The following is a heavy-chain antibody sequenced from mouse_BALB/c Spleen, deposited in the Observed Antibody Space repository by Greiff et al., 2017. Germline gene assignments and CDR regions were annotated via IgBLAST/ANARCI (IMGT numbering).Heavy chain of an antibody. CDR3: ARGDYGSRGYAMDY. D-gene: IGHD1-1*01. CDR2: ISSGGST. Sequence: EVKLVESGGGLVKPGGSLKLSCAASGFTFSSYVMSWVRQTPEKRLEWVASISSGGSTYYPDSVKGRFTISRDNARNILYLQMSSLRSEDTAMYYCARGDYGSRGYAMDYWGQGTSVTVSS. CDR1: GFTFSSYV. V-gene: IGHV5-6-5*01. J-gene: IGHJ4*01.